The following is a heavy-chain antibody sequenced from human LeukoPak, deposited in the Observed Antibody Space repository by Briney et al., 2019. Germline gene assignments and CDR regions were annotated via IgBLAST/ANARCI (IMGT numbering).Heavy chain of an antibody. V-gene: IGHV3-13*01. J-gene: IGHJ4*02. CDR1: GFTFSKYD. CDR3: AKDHQGY. Sequence: PGGSLRLSCAASGFTFSKYDMYWVRQVTGKGLECVSAIGIAGDTKYTDSVKGRFTISRENGKDSLYLHMNSLRAEDTAVYYCAKDHQGYWGQGTLVTVSS. CDR2: IGIAGDT.